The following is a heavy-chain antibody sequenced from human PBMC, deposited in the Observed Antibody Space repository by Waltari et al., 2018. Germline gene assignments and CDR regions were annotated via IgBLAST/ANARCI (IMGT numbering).Heavy chain of an antibody. D-gene: IGHD3-16*02. J-gene: IGHJ4*02. Sequence: VQLGESGGGLVQRGGSLGLSCAASGFPFSNSGMHGVRQVPGKGLVWVSRISGDGRITHYADSVKGRFTISRDNAENTLYLQMNSLTVEDTAVYYCARNYRDYWGQGTLVTVSS. CDR1: GFPFSNSG. CDR3: ARNYRDY. CDR2: ISGDGRIT. V-gene: IGHV3-74*01.